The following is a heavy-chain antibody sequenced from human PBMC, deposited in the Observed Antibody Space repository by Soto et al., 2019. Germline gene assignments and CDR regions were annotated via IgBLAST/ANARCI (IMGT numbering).Heavy chain of an antibody. Sequence: QVQLQESGPGLVRPSETLSLTCTVSGGSVTTGSYNWSWIRRPPGKGLEWIGNIFFTGITHYNPSLNNRVTMSVDTSKNQFSLTVTSVTAADTAVYYCARDGHGMDVXXXGTXVTVSS. J-gene: IGHJ6*04. CDR1: GGSVTTGSYN. CDR3: ARDGHGMDV. V-gene: IGHV4-61*01. CDR2: IFFTGIT.